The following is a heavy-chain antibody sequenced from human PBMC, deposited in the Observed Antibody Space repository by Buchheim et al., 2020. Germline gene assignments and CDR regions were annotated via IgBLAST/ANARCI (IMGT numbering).Heavy chain of an antibody. J-gene: IGHJ5*02. Sequence: QVQLVESGGGVVQPGRSLRLSCAASGFTFSSYGMHWVRQAPGKGLEWVAVISFDGSNKYYADSVKGRFTISRDNSKNTLYLQMNSLRAQDTAVYYCAKDPYSSSSLYTNWFDPWGHGTL. V-gene: IGHV3-30*18. CDR2: ISFDGSNK. CDR1: GFTFSSYG. D-gene: IGHD6-6*01. CDR3: AKDPYSSSSLYTNWFDP.